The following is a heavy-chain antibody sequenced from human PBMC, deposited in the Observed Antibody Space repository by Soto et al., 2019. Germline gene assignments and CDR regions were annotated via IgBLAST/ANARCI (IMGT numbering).Heavy chain of an antibody. CDR1: GFTFTKYW. CDR2: IKMDGSDI. D-gene: IGHD3-22*01. J-gene: IGHJ6*03. V-gene: IGHV3-74*01. Sequence: GGSLRLSCAASGFTFTKYWMHWVRQAPGKGLEWVSRIKMDGSDIGYAAAVKGRFTISRDNAKETLYLHMNSLRDDDTAQYYCARVDCGSGSCPSAMDVWGKGTTVTVSS. CDR3: ARVDCGSGSCPSAMDV.